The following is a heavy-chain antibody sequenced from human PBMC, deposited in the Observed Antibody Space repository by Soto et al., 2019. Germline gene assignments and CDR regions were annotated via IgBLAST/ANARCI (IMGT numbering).Heavy chain of an antibody. CDR1: GGSISSYY. CDR2: IYYSGST. Sequence: QVQLQESGPGLVKPSETLSLTCTVSGGSISSYYWSWIRQPPGKGLEWIGYIYYSGSTNYNPSLKSRVTIAVDTSKNQFSLKLSSVTAADTAVYYCASVRGNYYDSSGYYSGEYYFDYWGQGTLVTVSS. J-gene: IGHJ4*02. CDR3: ASVRGNYYDSSGYYSGEYYFDY. D-gene: IGHD3-22*01. V-gene: IGHV4-59*01.